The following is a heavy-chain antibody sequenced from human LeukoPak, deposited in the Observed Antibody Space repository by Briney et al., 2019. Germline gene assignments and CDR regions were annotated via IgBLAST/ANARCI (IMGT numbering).Heavy chain of an antibody. CDR1: GYTFTGYY. CDR2: INPNSGDT. Sequence: ASVKVSCKASGYTFTGYYMHWVRQAPGQGLEWMGWINPNSGDTNYAQKFQGRVTMTRDTSISTAYMELSRLRSDDTAVYYCARGGSGWPFDYWGQGTLVTVSS. J-gene: IGHJ4*02. D-gene: IGHD6-19*01. CDR3: ARGGSGWPFDY. V-gene: IGHV1-2*02.